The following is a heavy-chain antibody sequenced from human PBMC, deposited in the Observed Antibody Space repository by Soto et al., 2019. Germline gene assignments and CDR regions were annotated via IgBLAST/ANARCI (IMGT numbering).Heavy chain of an antibody. D-gene: IGHD2-15*01. CDR3: ARRYCSGGSCYLDY. J-gene: IGHJ4*02. CDR1: GYTFTSYG. CDR2: ISASNGNT. V-gene: IGHV1-18*01. Sequence: GASVKVSCKASGYTFTSYGISWVRQAPGQGLEWMGRISASNGNTNYAQKFQGRVTMTRDTSTSTVYMELSSLRSEDTAVYYCARRYCSGGSCYLDYWGQGTLVTVSS.